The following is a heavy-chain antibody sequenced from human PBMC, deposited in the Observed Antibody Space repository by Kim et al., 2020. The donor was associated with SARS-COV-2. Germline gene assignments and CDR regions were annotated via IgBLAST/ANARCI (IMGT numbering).Heavy chain of an antibody. V-gene: IGHV1-3*01. CDR3: AREGEGYNGYYY. D-gene: IGHD5-18*01. Sequence: KSSQNIQGRTTIHRDKSATTAYLELSSLRSEDTAVYYCAREGEGYNGYYYWGQGTLVTVSS. J-gene: IGHJ4*02.